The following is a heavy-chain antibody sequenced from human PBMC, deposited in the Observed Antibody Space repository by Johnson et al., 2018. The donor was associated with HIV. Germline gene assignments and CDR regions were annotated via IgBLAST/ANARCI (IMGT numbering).Heavy chain of an antibody. CDR3: AKYAPLNYEIDYSSSSSAFDI. CDR2: ISGSGTTT. V-gene: IGHV3-23*04. Sequence: VQLVESGGGLVQPGGSLRLSCAASGFTFSSYDMHWVRQATGKGLEWVSGISGSGTTTSNADSVKGRFTISRDNSKNTLYLQMNSLRAEDTAIYYCAKYAPLNYEIDYSSSSSAFDIWGQGTMVTISS. D-gene: IGHD6-6*01. CDR1: GFTFSSYD. J-gene: IGHJ3*02.